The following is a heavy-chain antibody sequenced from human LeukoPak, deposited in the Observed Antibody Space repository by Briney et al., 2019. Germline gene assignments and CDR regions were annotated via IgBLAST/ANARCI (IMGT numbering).Heavy chain of an antibody. J-gene: IGHJ6*02. CDR3: ARGDDFWSGNYGMDV. CDR2: MNPNSGNT. V-gene: IGHV1-8*01. Sequence: ASVKVSCKASGYTFPSYDINWVRQATGQGLEWMGWMNPNSGNTGYAQKFQGRVTMTRNTSISTAYMELSSLRSEDTAVYYCARGDDFWSGNYGMDVWGQGTTVTVSS. D-gene: IGHD3-3*01. CDR1: GYTFPSYD.